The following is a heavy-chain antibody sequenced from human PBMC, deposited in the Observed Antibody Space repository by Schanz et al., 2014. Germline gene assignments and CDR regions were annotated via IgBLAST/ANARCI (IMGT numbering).Heavy chain of an antibody. J-gene: IGHJ4*02. CDR1: GFGFDDYA. Sequence: EVQLVESGGGVVRPGGSLRLSCAASGFGFDDYAMSWVRQAPGKGLEWVSLIDYAGSTNYADSVKGRMTVSRDTSKNALFLQMNNLRAEDTAVYYCASPPISVAGRLADYWGQGILVTVSS. D-gene: IGHD6-19*01. CDR2: IDYAGST. V-gene: IGHV3-20*04. CDR3: ASPPISVAGRLADY.